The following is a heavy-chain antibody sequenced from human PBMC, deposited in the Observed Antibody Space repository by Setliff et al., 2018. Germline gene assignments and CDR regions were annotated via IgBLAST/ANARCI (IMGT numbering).Heavy chain of an antibody. CDR1: GYTFTNYG. Sequence: ASVKVSCKTSGYTFTNYGITWVRQAPGQGLEWMGWINNYSFKTNYPQKFLGRVTVTTDTSTGTAYMELGSLTSDGTAIYYCARINFYVSSGYYYAPDYWGPGTLVTV. V-gene: IGHV1-18*01. D-gene: IGHD3-22*01. J-gene: IGHJ4*02. CDR3: ARINFYVSSGYYYAPDY. CDR2: INNYSFKT.